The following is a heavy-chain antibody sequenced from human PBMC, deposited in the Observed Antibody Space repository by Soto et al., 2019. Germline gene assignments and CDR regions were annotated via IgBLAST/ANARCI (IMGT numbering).Heavy chain of an antibody. CDR1: GGTFSNYA. V-gene: IGHV1-69*15. CDR2: IIPIFGTR. D-gene: IGHD2-15*01. Sequence: QVQLVQSGAEVKKPGSSVKVSCKASGGTFSNYAITWVRQAPGQGLEWLGRIIPIFGTRDYAQKFQGRVTITAADSPPTAYMELSSLRSDDTAVYYCAKDGGREGYFGNWFDPWGQGTLVTVSS. CDR3: AKDGGREGYFGNWFDP. J-gene: IGHJ5*02.